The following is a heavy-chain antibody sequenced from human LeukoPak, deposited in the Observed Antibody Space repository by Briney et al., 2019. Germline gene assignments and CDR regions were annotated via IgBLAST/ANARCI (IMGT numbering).Heavy chain of an antibody. J-gene: IGHJ6*02. CDR2: IIPILGIA. D-gene: IGHD2-2*01. CDR3: ARITEGYCSSTSCHSYYYYYGMDV. Sequence: SVKVFCKASGGTFSSYAISWVRQAPGQGLEWMGRIIPILGIANYAQKFQGRVTITADKSTSTAYMELSSLRSEDTAVYYCARITEGYCSSTSCHSYYYYYGMDVWGQGTTVTVSS. CDR1: GGTFSSYA. V-gene: IGHV1-69*04.